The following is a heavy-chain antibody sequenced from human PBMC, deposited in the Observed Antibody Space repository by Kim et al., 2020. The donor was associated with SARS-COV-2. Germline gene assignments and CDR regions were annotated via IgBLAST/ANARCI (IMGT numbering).Heavy chain of an antibody. D-gene: IGHD3-10*01. Sequence: ASVKVSCKASGYTFTSYAMNWVRQAPGQGLEWMGWINTNTGNPTYAQGFTGRFVFSLDTSVSTAYLQISSLKAEDTAVYYCARIKLLWFGELLNPYYYYYGMDVWGQGTTVTVSS. CDR2: INTNTGNP. CDR3: ARIKLLWFGELLNPYYYYYGMDV. CDR1: GYTFTSYA. V-gene: IGHV7-4-1*02. J-gene: IGHJ6*02.